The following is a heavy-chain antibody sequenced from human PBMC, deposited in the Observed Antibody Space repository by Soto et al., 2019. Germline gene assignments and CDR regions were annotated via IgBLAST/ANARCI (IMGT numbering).Heavy chain of an antibody. D-gene: IGHD4-17*01. CDR2: IIPIFGTA. J-gene: IGHJ4*02. CDR1: GGTFSSYA. CDR3: ANSTVTTAGVRHFDY. Sequence: VASVKVSCKASGGTFSSYAISWVRQAPGQGLEWMGGIIPIFGTANYAQKFQGRVTITADESTSTAYMELSSLRSEDTAVYYCANSTVTTAGVRHFDYWGQGTLVTVSS. V-gene: IGHV1-69*13.